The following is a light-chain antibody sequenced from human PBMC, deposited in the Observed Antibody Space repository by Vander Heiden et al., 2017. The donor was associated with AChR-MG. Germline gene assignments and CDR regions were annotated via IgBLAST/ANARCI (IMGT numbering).Light chain of an antibody. Sequence: DIQMTQSPSTLSAFVGDRVTITCRASQSVRTWLAWYQQKQGNAPKLLIYKASSLESGVPSRFNGSGSGTEFTLTISSLQPDDFGTYYCQQENSYFRTFGQGTQVEIK. CDR3: QQENSYFRT. J-gene: IGKJ1*01. CDR1: QSVRTW. CDR2: KAS. V-gene: IGKV1-5*03.